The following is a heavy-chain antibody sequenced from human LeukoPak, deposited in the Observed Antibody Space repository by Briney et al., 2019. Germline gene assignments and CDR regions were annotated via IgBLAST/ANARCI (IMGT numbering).Heavy chain of an antibody. CDR2: ISGSGGST. CDR3: AKGGRGLYDSSGYNY. J-gene: IGHJ4*02. D-gene: IGHD3-22*01. V-gene: IGHV3-23*01. CDR1: GFTFSSYG. Sequence: GGSLRLSCAASGFTFSSYGMSWVRQAPGKGLEWVSGISGSGGSTFYADSVKGRLTISKDNSKSTLYLQMNSLRAEDTAVYYCAKGGRGLYDSSGYNYWGQGTLVTVSS.